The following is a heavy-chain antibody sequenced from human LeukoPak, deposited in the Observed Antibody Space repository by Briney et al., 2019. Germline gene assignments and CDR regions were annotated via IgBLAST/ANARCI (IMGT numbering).Heavy chain of an antibody. CDR3: ARLPPRYFDWLLPDNFDY. CDR2: IYPGDSDT. CDR1: GYSFTSYW. V-gene: IGHV5-51*01. D-gene: IGHD3-9*01. J-gene: IGHJ4*02. Sequence: GESLKISCKGSGYSFTSYWIGWVRQMPGKGLEWMGIIYPGDSDTRYSPSFQGQVTISADKSISTAYLQWSSLKASDTAMYYCARLPPRYFDWLLPDNFDYWGQGTLVTVSS.